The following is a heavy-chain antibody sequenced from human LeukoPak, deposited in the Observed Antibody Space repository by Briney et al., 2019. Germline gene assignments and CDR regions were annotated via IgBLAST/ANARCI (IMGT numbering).Heavy chain of an antibody. CDR2: INPSGST. Sequence: PSETLSLTCAVYGGSFSGYYWSWIRQPPGKGLEWIGEINPSGSTNYNPSLKSRVTISVDTSKNQFSLKLSSVTAADTAVYYCARGVGNYAHWGQGTLVTVSS. CDR1: GGSFSGYY. V-gene: IGHV4-34*01. J-gene: IGHJ4*02. D-gene: IGHD4-11*01. CDR3: ARGVGNYAH.